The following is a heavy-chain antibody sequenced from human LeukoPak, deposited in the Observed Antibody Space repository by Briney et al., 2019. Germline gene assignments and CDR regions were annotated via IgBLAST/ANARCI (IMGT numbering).Heavy chain of an antibody. D-gene: IGHD7-27*01. CDR3: ARHLELTGDVYYFDY. CDR1: GYTFTGYY. CDR2: INPNSGGT. V-gene: IGHV1-2*02. J-gene: IGHJ4*02. Sequence: ASVKVSCKASGYTFTGYYMHWVRQAPGQGLEWMGWINPNSGGTNYAQKLQGRVTMTTDTSTSTAYMELRSLRSDDTAVYYCARHLELTGDVYYFDYWGQGTLVTVSS.